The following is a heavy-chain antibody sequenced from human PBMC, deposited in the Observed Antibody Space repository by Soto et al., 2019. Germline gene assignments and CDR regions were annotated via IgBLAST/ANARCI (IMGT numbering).Heavy chain of an antibody. Sequence: QVQLVESGGGVVQPGRSLRLSCAASGFTFSSYGMHWVRQAPGKGLEWVAVIWYDGSNKYYADSVKGRFTISRDNSKNPLYLQMNSLRAEDTAVYYCARDDCSGGRCYPDYWGQGTLVTVSS. CDR1: GFTFSSYG. CDR3: ARDDCSGGRCYPDY. V-gene: IGHV3-33*01. J-gene: IGHJ4*02. CDR2: IWYDGSNK. D-gene: IGHD2-15*01.